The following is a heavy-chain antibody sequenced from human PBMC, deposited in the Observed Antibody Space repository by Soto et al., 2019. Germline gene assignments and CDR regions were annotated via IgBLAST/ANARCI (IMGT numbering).Heavy chain of an antibody. CDR1: GFTFNNHA. V-gene: IGHV3-23*01. CDR3: ARSDDKDILTGCYN. Sequence: DVQLLEAGGGLIQPGGSLRLSCAASGFTFNNHAMAWVRQAPGKGLGWVSSIGHSGYSINYGDSVKGRFTISRDNSKNMVFLEMKGLRAEDTAVYYCARSDDKDILTGCYNWGQGALVTVSS. J-gene: IGHJ4*02. D-gene: IGHD3-9*01. CDR2: IGHSGYSI.